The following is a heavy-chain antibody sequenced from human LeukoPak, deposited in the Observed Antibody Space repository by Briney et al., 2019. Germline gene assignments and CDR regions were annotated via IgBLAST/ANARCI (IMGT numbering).Heavy chain of an antibody. Sequence: GGSLRLSCAASGFTFSSYAMSWVRQAPGKGLEWVSSISSSSSYIYYADSVKGRFTISRDNAKNSLYLQMNSLRAEDTAVYYCARDHWVGATTSAFDIWGEGTMVTVSS. CDR1: GFTFSSYA. CDR3: ARDHWVGATTSAFDI. CDR2: ISSSSSYI. D-gene: IGHD1-26*01. J-gene: IGHJ3*02. V-gene: IGHV3-21*01.